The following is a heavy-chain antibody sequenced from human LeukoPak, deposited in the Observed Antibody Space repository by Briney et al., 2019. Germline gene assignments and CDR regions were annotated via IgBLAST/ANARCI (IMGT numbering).Heavy chain of an antibody. CDR3: ARGSRAITMVRGAKEFDY. CDR1: GYTFTGYY. CDR2: INPNSGGT. D-gene: IGHD3-10*01. Sequence: ASEKVSCKASGYTFTGYYMHWVRQAPGQGLEWMGWINPNSGGTNYAQKFQGRVTMTRDTSISTAYMELSRLRSDDTAVYYCARGSRAITMVRGAKEFDYWGQGTLVTVSS. V-gene: IGHV1-2*02. J-gene: IGHJ4*02.